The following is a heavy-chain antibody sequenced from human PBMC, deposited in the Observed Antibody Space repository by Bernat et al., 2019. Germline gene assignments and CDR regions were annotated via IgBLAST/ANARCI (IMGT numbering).Heavy chain of an antibody. J-gene: IGHJ3*02. V-gene: IGHV3-11*06. Sequence: QVQLVESGGGLVKPGGSLRLSCAASGFTFSDYYMSWIRQAPGKGLEWVSYISSSSSYTNYADSVKGRFTISRDNAKNSLYLQMNSLRAEDTAVYYCARDRITMVQIWDAFDIWGQGTMVTVSS. CDR3: ARDRITMVQIWDAFDI. CDR1: GFTFSDYY. CDR2: ISSSSSYT. D-gene: IGHD3-10*01.